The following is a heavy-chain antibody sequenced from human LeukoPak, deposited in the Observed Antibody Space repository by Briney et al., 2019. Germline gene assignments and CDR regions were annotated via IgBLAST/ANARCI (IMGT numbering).Heavy chain of an antibody. CDR2: IYYSGST. J-gene: IGHJ6*02. V-gene: IGHV4-61*01. CDR1: GGSVSSGSYY. CDR3: ARDGRRDNSSSWYSPYYYYYYGMDV. D-gene: IGHD6-13*01. Sequence: SETLSPTCTVSGGSVSSGSYYWSWIRQPPGKGLEWIGYIYYSGSTNYNPSLKSRVTISVDTSKNQFSLKLSSVTAADTAVYYCARDGRRDNSSSWYSPYYYYYYGMDVWGQGTTVTVSS.